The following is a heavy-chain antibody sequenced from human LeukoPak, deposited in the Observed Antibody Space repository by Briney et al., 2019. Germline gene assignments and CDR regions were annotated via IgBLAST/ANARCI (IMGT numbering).Heavy chain of an antibody. Sequence: SETLSLTCTVSGGSISSHYWSWIRQPPGKGLEWIGYIYYSGSTNYNPSLKSRVTISVDTSKNQFSLKLSSVTAADTAVYYCARGGGYSGYDFFYYYYMDVWGKGTTVTVSS. J-gene: IGHJ6*03. CDR1: GGSISSHY. CDR3: ARGGGYSGYDFFYYYYMDV. CDR2: IYYSGST. V-gene: IGHV4-59*11. D-gene: IGHD5-12*01.